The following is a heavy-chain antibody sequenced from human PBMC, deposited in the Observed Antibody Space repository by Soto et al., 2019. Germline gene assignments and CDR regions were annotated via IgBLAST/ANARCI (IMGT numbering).Heavy chain of an antibody. CDR2: ISYSGST. Sequence: SETLSLPCTVSGGSISSYYWNWIRQPPGKGLEWIGYISYSGSTNYNPSLKSRVTISVDTSKNQFSLKLSSVTAADTALYYCARDHSEGHSSSSAHFDSWGQGTLVTVSS. D-gene: IGHD6-6*01. V-gene: IGHV4-59*01. J-gene: IGHJ4*02. CDR3: ARDHSEGHSSSSAHFDS. CDR1: GGSISSYY.